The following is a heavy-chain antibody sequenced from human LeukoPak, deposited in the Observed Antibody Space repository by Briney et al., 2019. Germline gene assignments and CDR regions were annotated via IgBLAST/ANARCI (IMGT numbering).Heavy chain of an antibody. D-gene: IGHD5-18*01. CDR3: ARGGGFSYGDRYYYYYMDV. CDR1: GYTFTGYY. V-gene: IGHV1-2*02. Sequence: ASVKVSCKASGYTFTGYYMHWVRQAPGQGLEWMGCINPNSGGTNYAQKFQGRVTMTRDTSISTAYMELNRLRSGDTAVYYCARGGGFSYGDRYYYYYMDVWGKGTTVTISS. CDR2: INPNSGGT. J-gene: IGHJ6*03.